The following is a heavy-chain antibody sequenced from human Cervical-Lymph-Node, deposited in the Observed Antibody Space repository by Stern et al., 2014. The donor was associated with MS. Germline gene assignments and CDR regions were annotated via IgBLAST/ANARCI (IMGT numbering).Heavy chain of an antibody. Sequence: QVQLVESGAEVKKPGASVKVSCKASGYTFTAYYMHWVRQAPGQGLEWMGWINPNSGGTNYAQKVQGWVTMTRDTSITTAYMELSRLRSDDTAVYYCARAGSSDSYGLDVWGQGTTVTVSS. CDR3: ARAGSSDSYGLDV. J-gene: IGHJ6*02. CDR2: INPNSGGT. D-gene: IGHD6-6*01. V-gene: IGHV1-2*04. CDR1: GYTFTAYY.